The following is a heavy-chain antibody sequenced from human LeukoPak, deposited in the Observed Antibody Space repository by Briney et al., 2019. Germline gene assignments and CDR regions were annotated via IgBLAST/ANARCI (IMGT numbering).Heavy chain of an antibody. D-gene: IGHD2-2*01. CDR3: ARDLRYCSSTSCRGY. CDR1: GYSISSGYY. CDR2: IYHSGST. V-gene: IGHV4-38-2*02. Sequence: SETLSLTCTVSGYSISSGYYWGWIRQPPGKGLEWIGSIYHSGSTYYNPSLKSRVTISVDTSKNQFPLKLSSVTAADTAVYYCARDLRYCSSTSCRGYWGQGTLVTVSS. J-gene: IGHJ4*02.